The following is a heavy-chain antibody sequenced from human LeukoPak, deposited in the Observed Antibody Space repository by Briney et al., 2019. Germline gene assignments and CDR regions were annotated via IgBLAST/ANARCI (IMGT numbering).Heavy chain of an antibody. V-gene: IGHV3-30*18. D-gene: IGHD3-9*01. J-gene: IGHJ4*02. Sequence: GRSLRLSCAASGFTFSSYGMHWVRQAPGKGLEWVAVISYDGSNKYYADSVKGRFTISRDNSKNTLYLQMNSLRAEDTAVYYCAKESVRYFDWLLATYFDYWGQGTLVAVSS. CDR1: GFTFSSYG. CDR2: ISYDGSNK. CDR3: AKESVRYFDWLLATYFDY.